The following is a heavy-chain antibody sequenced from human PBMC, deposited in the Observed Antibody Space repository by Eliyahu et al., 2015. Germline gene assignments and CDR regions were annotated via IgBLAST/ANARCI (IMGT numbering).Heavy chain of an antibody. J-gene: IGHJ6*02. CDR2: IYWDDDK. Sequence: QITLKESGPTLVKPTQTLTLTCTFSGFSLSTSGVGVGWIRQPPGKALEWLALIYWDDDKRYSPSLKSRLTITKDTSKNQVVLTMTNMDPVDTATYYCAHSRQGGDYGVVLDYYGMDVWGQGTTVTVSS. CDR3: AHSRQGGDYGVVLDYYGMDV. V-gene: IGHV2-5*02. D-gene: IGHD4-17*01. CDR1: GFSLSTSGVG.